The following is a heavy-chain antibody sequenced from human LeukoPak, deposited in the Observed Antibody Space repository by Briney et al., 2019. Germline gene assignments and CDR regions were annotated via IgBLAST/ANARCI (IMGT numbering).Heavy chain of an antibody. D-gene: IGHD3-16*01. V-gene: IGHV3-23*01. Sequence: GGSLRLSCAASGFTFSSYWMNWVRQAPGKGLEWVSGISGGGSRKSYADAVKGRFTISRDNSKNTLDLQMNSLRAEDTALYYCAGDYNYVYDYWGQGTLVTVSS. CDR2: ISGGGSRK. CDR3: AGDYNYVYDY. J-gene: IGHJ4*02. CDR1: GFTFSSYW.